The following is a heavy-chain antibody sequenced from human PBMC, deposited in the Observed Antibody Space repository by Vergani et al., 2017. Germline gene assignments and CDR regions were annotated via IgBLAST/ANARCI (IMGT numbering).Heavy chain of an antibody. V-gene: IGHV1-3*01. J-gene: IGHJ5*02. Sequence: QVQLVQSGAEVKKPGASVKVSCKASGYTFTSYAMHWVRQAPGQRLEWMGWINGGNGNPKYSQKFQGRVTITRDTSASTASMGLSSLRSDDTAVYYCARAGCIAARRGCYWFDPWGQGTLVTVSS. D-gene: IGHD6-6*01. CDR2: INGGNGNP. CDR3: ARAGCIAARRGCYWFDP. CDR1: GYTFTSYA.